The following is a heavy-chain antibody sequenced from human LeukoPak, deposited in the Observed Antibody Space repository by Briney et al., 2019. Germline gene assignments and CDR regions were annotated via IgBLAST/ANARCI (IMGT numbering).Heavy chain of an antibody. V-gene: IGHV3-74*01. D-gene: IGHD4-17*01. CDR3: ARDLTTVTTY. CDR1: GFTFSSYW. J-gene: IGHJ4*02. CDR2: INPGGTST. Sequence: GSLRLSCAASGFTFSSYWMTWVRQAPGKGLVWVSRINPGGTSTFYADSVKGRFTISRDNAQNTLYLQMNGLRAEDTAVYYCARDLTTVTTYWGQGTLVTVSS.